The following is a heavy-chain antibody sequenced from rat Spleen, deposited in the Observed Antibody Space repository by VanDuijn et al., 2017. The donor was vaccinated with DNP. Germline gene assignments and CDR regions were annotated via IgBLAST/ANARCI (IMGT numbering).Heavy chain of an antibody. CDR3: ARWTRYFDY. CDR2: ISYSGST. CDR1: GYSITSNY. Sequence: EVQLQESGSGLVKPSQSLSLTCSVTGYSITSNYWGWIRKFPGNKMEYIGHISYSGSTNYNPSLKSRISITRDTSKTHFFLHLNSVTTEDTATYYCARWTRYFDYWGQGVMVTVSS. J-gene: IGHJ2*01. V-gene: IGHV3-1*01. D-gene: IGHD1-7*01.